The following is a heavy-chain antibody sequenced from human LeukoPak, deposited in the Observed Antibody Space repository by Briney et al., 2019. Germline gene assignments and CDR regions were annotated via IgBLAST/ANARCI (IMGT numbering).Heavy chain of an antibody. CDR1: GGSISSGGYY. V-gene: IGHV4-31*03. CDR3: ARGGDRRGFDY. Sequence: TSETLSLTCTVSGGSISSGGYYWSWIRQHPGKGLEWIGYICDSGTTYYNPALQSRVTISVDTSDNQFSLKLRSLTAADTAVYYCARGGDRRGFDYWGQGTLVTVSS. J-gene: IGHJ4*02. CDR2: ICDSGTT. D-gene: IGHD1-14*01.